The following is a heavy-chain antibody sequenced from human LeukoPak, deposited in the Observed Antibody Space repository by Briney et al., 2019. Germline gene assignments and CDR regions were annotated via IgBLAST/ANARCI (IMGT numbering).Heavy chain of an antibody. CDR1: GFTFSSYA. D-gene: IGHD6-19*01. V-gene: IGHV3-23*01. CDR3: AKDSSREQWLTTYYFDY. J-gene: IGHJ4*02. CDR2: ISGSGGST. Sequence: PGRSLRLSCAASGFTFSSYAMSWVRQAPGKGLEWVSAISGSGGSTYYADSVKGRFTISRDNSKNTLYLQMNSLRAEDTAVYYCAKDSSREQWLTTYYFDYWGREPWSPSPQ.